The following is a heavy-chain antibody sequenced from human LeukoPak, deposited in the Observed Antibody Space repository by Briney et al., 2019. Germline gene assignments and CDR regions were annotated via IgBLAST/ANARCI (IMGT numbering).Heavy chain of an antibody. CDR3: ARVASLNDY. V-gene: IGHV1-2*02. J-gene: IGHJ4*02. CDR2: INPRSGGT. Sequence: ASVKVSCKTSGYTFTGLGLYIHWVRQAPGQGLEWMGWINPRSGGTNYAQKFQGRVAMTRDTSISTAYMELSRLTSDDTAVYYCARVASLNDYWGQGTLVTVSS. CDR1: GYTFTGLGLY.